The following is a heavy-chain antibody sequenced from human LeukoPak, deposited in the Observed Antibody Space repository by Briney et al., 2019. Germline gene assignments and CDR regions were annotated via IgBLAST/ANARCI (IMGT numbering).Heavy chain of an antibody. D-gene: IGHD2-2*01. Sequence: GASVKVSCKASGGTFSSYAISWVRQAPGQGLEWMGGIIPIFGTANYAQKFQGRVTITADKSTSTAYMELSSLRSEDTAVYYCARGMGVLVPAATWFDPWGQGTLVTVSS. J-gene: IGHJ5*02. CDR2: IIPIFGTA. CDR1: GGTFSSYA. V-gene: IGHV1-69*06. CDR3: ARGMGVLVPAATWFDP.